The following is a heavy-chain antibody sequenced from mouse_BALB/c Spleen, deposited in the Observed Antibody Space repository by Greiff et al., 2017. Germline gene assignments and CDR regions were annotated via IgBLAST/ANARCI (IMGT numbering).Heavy chain of an antibody. CDR1: GFAFSSYD. V-gene: IGHV5-12-1*01. CDR3: ARKDPLGNYAY. Sequence: EVQRVESGGGLVKPGGSLKLSCAASGFAFSSYDMSWVRQTPEKRLEWVAYLSSGGGSTYYPDTVKGRFTISRDNAKNTLYLQMSSLKSEDTAMYYCARKDPLGNYAYWGQGTLVTVSA. J-gene: IGHJ3*01. D-gene: IGHD2-1*01. CDR2: LSSGGGST.